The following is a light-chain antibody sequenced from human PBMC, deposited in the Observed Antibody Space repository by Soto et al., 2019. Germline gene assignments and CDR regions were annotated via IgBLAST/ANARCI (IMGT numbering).Light chain of an antibody. V-gene: IGKV1-5*03. CDR2: KAS. Sequence: DIQMTQSPSTLSASVGDRVTITCRASQSISSWLAWYKQKPGKAPKLLIYKASSLESGAPSRFSGSESGTEXXXXXXXLQXDXFXTYYCQQSFTFGPGTKVDIK. J-gene: IGKJ3*01. CDR1: QSISSW. CDR3: QQSFT.